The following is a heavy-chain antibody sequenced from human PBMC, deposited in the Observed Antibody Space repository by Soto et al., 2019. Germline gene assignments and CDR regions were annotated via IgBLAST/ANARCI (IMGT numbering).Heavy chain of an antibody. Sequence: GASVKVSCKASGGTFSSYAISWVRQAPGQGLEWMGGIIPIFGTANYAQKFQGRVTITADESTSTAYMELSSLRSEDTAVYYCARSLWGEWLQLAYFDYWGQGTLVTVSS. D-gene: IGHD5-18*01. V-gene: IGHV1-69*13. CDR2: IIPIFGTA. CDR1: GGTFSSYA. J-gene: IGHJ4*02. CDR3: ARSLWGEWLQLAYFDY.